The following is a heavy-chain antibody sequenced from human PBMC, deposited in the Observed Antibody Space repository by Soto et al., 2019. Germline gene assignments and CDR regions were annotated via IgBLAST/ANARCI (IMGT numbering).Heavy chain of an antibody. V-gene: IGHV4-59*01. J-gene: IGHJ4*02. D-gene: IGHD5-18*01. CDR1: GGSISSYY. Sequence: SETLSLTCTVSGGSISSYYWSWIRQPPGKGLEWIGYIYYSGSTNYNPSLKSRVTISVDTSKNQFSLKLSSVTAADTAMYYCARDQDTAMGHIHFDYWGQGTLVTVSS. CDR3: ARDQDTAMGHIHFDY. CDR2: IYYSGST.